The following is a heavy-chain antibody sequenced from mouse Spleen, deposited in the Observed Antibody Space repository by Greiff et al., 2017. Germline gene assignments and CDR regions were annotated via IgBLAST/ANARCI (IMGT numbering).Heavy chain of an antibody. Sequence: EVQLQQSGPVLVKPGASVKMSCKASGYTFTDYYMNWVKQSHGKSLEWIGVINPYNGGTSYNQKFKGKATLTVDKSSSTAYMELNSLTSEDSAVYYCARGDYVYAMDYWGQGTSVTVSS. CDR3: ARGDYVYAMDY. J-gene: IGHJ4*01. CDR1: GYTFTDYY. V-gene: IGHV1-19*01. CDR2: INPYNGGT. D-gene: IGHD1-1*01.